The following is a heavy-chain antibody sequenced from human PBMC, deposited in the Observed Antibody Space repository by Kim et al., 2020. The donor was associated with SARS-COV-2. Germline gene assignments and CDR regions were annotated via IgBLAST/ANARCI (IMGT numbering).Heavy chain of an antibody. D-gene: IGHD3-10*01. J-gene: IGHJ3*02. V-gene: IGHV3-23*01. CDR3: AKCHPGWGYDAFDI. CDR1: GFTFSNYA. CDR2: IRGGGAGT. Sequence: GGSLRLSCAASGFTFSNYAMSWVRQAPGKGLEWVSYIRGGGAGTHYADSVKGRCTISRDNSRNTLSLQLNSLRAEDTAIYYCAKCHPGWGYDAFDIWGLGTMVTVSS.